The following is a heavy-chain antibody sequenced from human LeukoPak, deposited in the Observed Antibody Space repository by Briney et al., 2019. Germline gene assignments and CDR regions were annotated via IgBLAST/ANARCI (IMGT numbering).Heavy chain of an antibody. J-gene: IGHJ1*01. D-gene: IGHD2-21*01. CDR2: VSASGATT. Sequence: GGSLRLSCAASGFTFSNYAMSWVRQAPGKGLQWVSGVSASGATTYYTDSVKGRFTVSRDNAKNSLYLQMNSLRVEDTAVYYCVTDCGTMNPGGHWGQGTLVTVSS. CDR1: GFTFSNYA. V-gene: IGHV3-23*01. CDR3: VTDCGTMNPGGH.